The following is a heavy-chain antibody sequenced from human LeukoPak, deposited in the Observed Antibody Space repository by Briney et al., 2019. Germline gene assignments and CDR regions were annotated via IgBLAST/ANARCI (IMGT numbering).Heavy chain of an antibody. CDR3: ARALGSITMVRGVPGQWFDP. D-gene: IGHD3-10*01. J-gene: IGHJ5*02. CDR1: GYTFTGYY. Sequence: GSSVTVSCKASGYTFTGYYMHWVRQAPGQGLEWMGWINPNSGGTNYAQKFQGRVTMTRDTSISTAYMELSRLRSDDTAVYYCARALGSITMVRGVPGQWFDPWGQGTLVTVSS. CDR2: INPNSGGT. V-gene: IGHV1-2*02.